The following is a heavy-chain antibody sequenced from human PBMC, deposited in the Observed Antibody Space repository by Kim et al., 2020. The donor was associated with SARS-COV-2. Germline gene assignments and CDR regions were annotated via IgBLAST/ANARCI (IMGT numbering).Heavy chain of an antibody. CDR1: GFTVSSNY. D-gene: IGHD3-22*01. CDR3: ARDHPWDSSGYYYGMDV. V-gene: IGHV3-53*04. CDR2: IYSGGST. Sequence: GGSLRLSCAASGFTVSSNYMSWVRQAPGKGLEWVSVIYSGGSTYYADSVKGRFTISRHNSKNTLYLQMNSLRAEDTAVYYCARDHPWDSSGYYYGMDVWGQGTTVTVSS. J-gene: IGHJ6*02.